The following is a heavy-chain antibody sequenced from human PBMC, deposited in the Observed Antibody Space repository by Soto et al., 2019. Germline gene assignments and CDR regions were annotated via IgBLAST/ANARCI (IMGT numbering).Heavy chain of an antibody. CDR3: ASSHAGAHITAAVH. J-gene: IGHJ4*02. CDR2: FYHSGST. V-gene: IGHV4-30-2*01. Sequence: QLQLQESGSGLVKPSQTLSLTCAVSGGSISSGGYSWSWIRQPPAKCLEWIGYFYHSGSTYYNPSLKSRVTISVDRSKNQFSLKLSSVTAADTAVYYCASSHAGAHITAAVHWGQGTLVTVSS. CDR1: GGSISSGGYS. D-gene: IGHD6-13*01.